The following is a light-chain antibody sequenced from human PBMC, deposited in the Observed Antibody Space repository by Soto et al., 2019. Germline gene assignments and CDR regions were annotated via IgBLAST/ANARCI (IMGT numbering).Light chain of an antibody. CDR2: AAS. CDR3: QQSYSNPT. Sequence: DVQLTQSPSSLSVFVGDSVTVTCRASQNIITYLHWYHQKPGEAPTLLINAASTLQSGVPSRFSGSGSGTDFTLTINSLQPEDVGTYYCQQSYSNPTFGHGTKVEI. CDR1: QNIITY. J-gene: IGKJ1*01. V-gene: IGKV1-39*01.